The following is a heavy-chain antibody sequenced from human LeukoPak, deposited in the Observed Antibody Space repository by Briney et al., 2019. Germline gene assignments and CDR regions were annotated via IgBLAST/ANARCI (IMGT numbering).Heavy chain of an antibody. Sequence: GASVKVSCKASGYTFTGYYMHWVRQAPGQGLEWMGWINPNSGGTNYAQKFQGRVTMTRDTSISTAYMELSRLRSDDTAVYYCARDRRYSSIWLNAFDIWGQGTMVTVSS. V-gene: IGHV1-2*02. D-gene: IGHD6-13*01. CDR1: GYTFTGYY. J-gene: IGHJ3*02. CDR2: INPNSGGT. CDR3: ARDRRYSSIWLNAFDI.